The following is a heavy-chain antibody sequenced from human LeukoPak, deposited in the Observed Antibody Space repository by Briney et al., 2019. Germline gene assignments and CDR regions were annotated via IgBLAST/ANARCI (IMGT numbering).Heavy chain of an antibody. CDR3: ARGGFNYYYDSSGYCLDY. Sequence: GASVKVSCKASGYTFTSYYMHWVRQAPGQGLEWMGWINPNSGGTNYAQKFQGRVTMTRDTSISTAYMELSRLRSDDTAVYYCARGGFNYYYDSSGYCLDYWGQGTLVTVSS. D-gene: IGHD3-22*01. V-gene: IGHV1-2*02. CDR1: GYTFTSYY. CDR2: INPNSGGT. J-gene: IGHJ4*02.